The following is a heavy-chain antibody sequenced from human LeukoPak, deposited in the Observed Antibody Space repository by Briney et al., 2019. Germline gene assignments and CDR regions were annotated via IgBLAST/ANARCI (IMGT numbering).Heavy chain of an antibody. D-gene: IGHD1-26*01. CDR2: INHSGST. CDR3: ARVGGGMAPGYYFDY. V-gene: IGHV4-34*01. Sequence: SETLSLTCAVYGGSFSGYYWSWIRQPPGKGLEWIGEINHSGSTNYNPSLKSRVTIPVDTSKNQFSLKLSSVTAADTAVYYCARVGGGMAPGYYFDYWGQGTLVTVSS. J-gene: IGHJ4*02. CDR1: GGSFSGYY.